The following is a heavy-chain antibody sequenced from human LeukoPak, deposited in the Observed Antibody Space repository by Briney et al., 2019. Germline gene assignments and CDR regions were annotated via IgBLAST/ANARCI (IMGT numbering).Heavy chain of an antibody. Sequence: PGRSLRLSCAASGFTFSSYGMHWVRQAPGKGLEWVAVISYDGSNKYYADSVKGRFTISRDNSKNTRYLQMNSLRAEDTAVYYCANFSEPTIPDYYDILTGFRPSYYYYGMDVWGQGTTVTVSS. J-gene: IGHJ6*02. D-gene: IGHD3-9*01. CDR1: GFTFSSYG. CDR3: ANFSEPTIPDYYDILTGFRPSYYYYGMDV. V-gene: IGHV3-30*18. CDR2: ISYDGSNK.